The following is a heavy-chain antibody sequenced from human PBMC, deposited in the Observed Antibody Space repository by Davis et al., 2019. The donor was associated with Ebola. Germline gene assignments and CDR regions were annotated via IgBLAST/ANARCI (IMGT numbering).Heavy chain of an antibody. CDR1: GGTFSSYA. Sequence: ASVKVSCKASGGTFSSYAVSWVRQAPGQGLEWMGMINPNDGRTIYAQKFQGRVTVTRDTSTTTVYMDLSSLRSEDTALYYCTTPGGQDSGYDVFDIWGQGTMVTVSS. CDR2: INPNDGRT. V-gene: IGHV1-46*03. CDR3: TTPGGQDSGYDVFDI. D-gene: IGHD5-12*01. J-gene: IGHJ3*02.